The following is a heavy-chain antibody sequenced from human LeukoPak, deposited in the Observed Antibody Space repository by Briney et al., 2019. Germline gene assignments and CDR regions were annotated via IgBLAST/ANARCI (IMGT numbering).Heavy chain of an antibody. CDR2: IRYDGSNE. Sequence: GGSLRLSCAASAFTFSSYGMHWVRQAPGKGLEWVAFIRYDGSNEYYADSVKGRFTISRDNSKNTLYLQMNSLRAEDTAVYYCAKRPGSSPDYYYYMDVWGKGTTVTVSS. D-gene: IGHD6-6*01. J-gene: IGHJ6*03. CDR3: AKRPGSSPDYYYYMDV. CDR1: AFTFSSYG. V-gene: IGHV3-30*02.